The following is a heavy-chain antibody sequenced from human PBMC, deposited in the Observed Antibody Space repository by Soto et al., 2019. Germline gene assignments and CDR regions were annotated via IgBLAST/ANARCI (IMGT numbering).Heavy chain of an antibody. CDR3: ARDSLIAARPGARYFDY. Sequence: QPGGSLRLSCAASGFTFSSYAMHWVRQAPGKGLEWVAVISYDGSNKYYADSVKGRFTISRDNSKNTLYLQMNSLRAEDTAVYYCARDSLIAARPGARYFDYWGQGTLVTVSS. D-gene: IGHD6-6*01. V-gene: IGHV3-30-3*01. CDR2: ISYDGSNK. J-gene: IGHJ4*02. CDR1: GFTFSSYA.